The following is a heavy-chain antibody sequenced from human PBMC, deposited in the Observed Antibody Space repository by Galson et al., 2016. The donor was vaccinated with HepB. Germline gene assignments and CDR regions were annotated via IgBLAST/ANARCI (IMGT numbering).Heavy chain of an antibody. CDR3: VRENRWGYDY. J-gene: IGHJ4*02. CDR1: GFIFSNHA. D-gene: IGHD5-12*01. V-gene: IGHV3-64D*06. Sequence: SLRLSCAASGFIFSNHAMYWVRQAPGKGLESVSSVSNDGGTTGYADSVKGRFIISRDNLKDTLYLQMSGLRPEDTAIYYCVRENRWGYDYWGQGTLVTVSS. CDR2: VSNDGGTT.